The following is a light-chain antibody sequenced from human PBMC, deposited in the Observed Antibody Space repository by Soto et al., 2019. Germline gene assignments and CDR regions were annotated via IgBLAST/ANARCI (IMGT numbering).Light chain of an antibody. J-gene: IGLJ2*01. V-gene: IGLV2-14*01. CDR1: SSDVGTYDY. CDR2: EVS. Sequence: QSALTQPASVSGSPGQSITISCTRTSSDVGTYDYVSWYQQYPGKAPKLMIYEVSDRPSGVSNRFSGSKSGNTASLTISGLQAEDEGDYYCSSYTSSSVVFGGGTKLTVL. CDR3: SSYTSSSVV.